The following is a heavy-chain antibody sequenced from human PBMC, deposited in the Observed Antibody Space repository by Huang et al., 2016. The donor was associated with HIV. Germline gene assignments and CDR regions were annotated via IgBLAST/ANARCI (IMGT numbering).Heavy chain of an antibody. CDR3: ARVWLRSYYFDY. Sequence: QVQLQESGPGLVKPSQTLSLTCTVSGGSISSGGYDWSWIRQPPGKGLGWIGYIDYSGSTYYNPSLKSRVTISVDTSKDQFSLKLSSVTAADTAVYYCARVWLRSYYFDYWGQGTLVTVSS. J-gene: IGHJ4*02. CDR1: GGSISSGGYD. CDR2: IDYSGST. D-gene: IGHD3-22*01. V-gene: IGHV4-30-4*08.